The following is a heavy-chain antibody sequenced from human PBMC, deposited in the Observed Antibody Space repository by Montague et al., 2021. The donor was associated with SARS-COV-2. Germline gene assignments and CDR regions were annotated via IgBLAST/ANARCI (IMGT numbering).Heavy chain of an antibody. CDR1: GYSFTSDW. CDR2: IYPGDSDT. CDR3: ARSSNYDYVWGSYLI. D-gene: IGHD3-16*01. V-gene: IGHV5-51*03. Sequence: QSGAEVKEPGESLKISCKGSGYSFTSDWIGWVRQMPGKGLAWMGMIYPGDSDTRYSPSFQGQVTISADKSISTAYLQWSSLKASDTAMYYCARSSNYDYVWGSYLIWGQGTTVTVSS. J-gene: IGHJ6*02.